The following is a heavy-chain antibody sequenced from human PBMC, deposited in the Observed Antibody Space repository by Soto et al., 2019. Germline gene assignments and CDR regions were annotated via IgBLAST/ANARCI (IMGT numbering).Heavy chain of an antibody. CDR2: ISYSGST. D-gene: IGHD6-6*01. J-gene: IGHJ6*02. V-gene: IGHV4-30-4*01. CDR3: ARRIAARPVSYYYGMDV. Sequence: QVQLQESGPGLVKPSQTLSLTCTVSGGSISSGDYYWSWIRQPQGKGLEWIGYISYSGSTYYNPSLKSRVTISVDTSTNQFSLKLSSVTAADTAVYYCARRIAARPVSYYYGMDVWGQGTTVTVSS. CDR1: GGSISSGDYY.